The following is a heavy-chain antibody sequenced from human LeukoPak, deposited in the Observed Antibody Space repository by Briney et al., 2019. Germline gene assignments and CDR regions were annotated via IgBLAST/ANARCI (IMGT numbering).Heavy chain of an antibody. J-gene: IGHJ4*02. CDR2: IYTSGST. CDR1: GGSISSGSYY. CDR3: GAYSSSRPIDY. D-gene: IGHD6-6*01. V-gene: IGHV4-61*02. Sequence: SETLSLTCTVSGGSISSGSYYWSWIREPAGKGLEWIGRIYTSGSTNYNPSLKSRVTISVDTSKNQFSLKLSSVTAADTAVYYCGAYSSSRPIDYWGQGTQVTVSS.